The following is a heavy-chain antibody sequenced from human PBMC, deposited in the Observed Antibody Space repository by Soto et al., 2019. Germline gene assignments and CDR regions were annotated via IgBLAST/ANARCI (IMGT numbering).Heavy chain of an antibody. D-gene: IGHD3-10*01. Sequence: GESLKISCKGSGYTFTSRWIGWVRQMPGKGLEWMGIIYPGDSDTRYSPSFQGQVTMSADKSISTAYLQWSSLKASDTAMYYCARPFKGSRSYGAFDIWGQGTMVTVSS. CDR1: GYTFTSRW. CDR2: IYPGDSDT. CDR3: ARPFKGSRSYGAFDI. V-gene: IGHV5-51*01. J-gene: IGHJ3*02.